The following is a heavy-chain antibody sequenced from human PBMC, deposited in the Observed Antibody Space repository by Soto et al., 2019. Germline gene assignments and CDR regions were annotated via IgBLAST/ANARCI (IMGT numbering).Heavy chain of an antibody. D-gene: IGHD4-17*01. V-gene: IGHV3-11*01. CDR3: AREVPATVTIHDAFDI. Sequence: GGSLRLSCAASGFTFSDYYMSWIRQAPGKGLEWVSYISSSGSTIYYADSVKGRFTISRDNAKNSLYLQMNSLRAEDTAVYYCAREVPATVTIHDAFDIWGQGTMVTVSS. J-gene: IGHJ3*02. CDR2: ISSSGSTI. CDR1: GFTFSDYY.